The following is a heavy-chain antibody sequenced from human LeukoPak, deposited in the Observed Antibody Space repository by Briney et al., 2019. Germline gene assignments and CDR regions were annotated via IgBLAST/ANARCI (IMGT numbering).Heavy chain of an antibody. CDR2: ISGSGGST. Sequence: PGGSLRLSCAASGFTFSSYAMSWVRQAPGKGLEWVSAISGSGGSTYYADSVKGRFTISRDNSKNTLYLQMNSLRAEDTAVYYCAKVAVYDSSGCSRSQYYFDYWGQGTLVTVSS. CDR3: AKVAVYDSSGCSRSQYYFDY. V-gene: IGHV3-23*01. J-gene: IGHJ4*02. D-gene: IGHD3-22*01. CDR1: GFTFSSYA.